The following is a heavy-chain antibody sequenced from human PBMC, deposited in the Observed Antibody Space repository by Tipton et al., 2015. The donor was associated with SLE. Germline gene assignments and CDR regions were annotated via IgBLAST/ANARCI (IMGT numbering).Heavy chain of an antibody. J-gene: IGHJ4*02. CDR2: ISSSSSYT. CDR3: ARNSITIFGVATDY. V-gene: IGHV3-11*06. CDR1: GFTFSDYY. Sequence: SLRLSCAASGFTFSDYYMSWIRQAPGKGLEWVSYISSSSSYTNYADSVKGRFTISRDNAKNSLYLQMNSLRAEDTAVYYCARNSITIFGVATDYWGQGTLVTVSS. D-gene: IGHD3-3*01.